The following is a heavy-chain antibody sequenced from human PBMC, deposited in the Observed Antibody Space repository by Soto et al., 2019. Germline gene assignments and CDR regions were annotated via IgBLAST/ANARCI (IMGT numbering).Heavy chain of an antibody. CDR2: ISGSGGST. D-gene: IGHD3-22*01. Sequence: GESLRLSCAASGFTFSSYAMSWVRQAPGKGLEWVSAISGSGGSTYYADSVKGRFTISRDNSKNTLYLQMNSLRAEDTAVYYCAKNVQDDYYDSSGYDLFDYWGQGTLVTVSS. V-gene: IGHV3-23*01. CDR1: GFTFSSYA. CDR3: AKNVQDDYYDSSGYDLFDY. J-gene: IGHJ4*02.